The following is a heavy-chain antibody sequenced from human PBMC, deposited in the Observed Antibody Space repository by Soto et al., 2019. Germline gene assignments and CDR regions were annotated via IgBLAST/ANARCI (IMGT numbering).Heavy chain of an antibody. CDR1: EFLFNRYS. V-gene: IGHV3-30*03. D-gene: IGHD3-10*01. J-gene: IGHJ5*02. Sequence: QVQLVESGGCVVQPGGSLRLSCAGAEFLFNRYSIHWVRQTPVQGLEWLAVISYDEVNKYYADSVKGRFFISRDNSKNTVFLQLNGLRVEDTALYFCLTEMYHSSGHWFDPWGQGTLVRVSS. CDR3: LTEMYHSSGHWFDP. CDR2: ISYDEVNK.